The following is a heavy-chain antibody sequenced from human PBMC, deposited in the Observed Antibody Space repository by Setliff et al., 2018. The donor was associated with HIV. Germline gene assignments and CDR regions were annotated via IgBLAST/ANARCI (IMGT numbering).Heavy chain of an antibody. D-gene: IGHD3-10*01. V-gene: IGHV2-5*02. CDR1: GFSLTTNGVG. CDR2: IYWDDNK. J-gene: IGHJ5*02. CDR3: AHKDYNAFWFDP. Sequence: SFPPLFPPPPPLPLPFPFSGFSLTTNGVGVGWIRQPPGEALEWLALIYWDDNKRYSPSLKSRLTSTKDTSKNQVVLTMTNMDPVDTATYYCAHKDYNAFWFDPWGQGTLVTVSS.